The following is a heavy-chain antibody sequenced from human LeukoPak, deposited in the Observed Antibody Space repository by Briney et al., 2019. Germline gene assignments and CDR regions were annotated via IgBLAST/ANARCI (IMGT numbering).Heavy chain of an antibody. CDR1: GFTFSSYA. J-gene: IGHJ4*02. D-gene: IGHD3-9*01. CDR3: AKDDGGLRYFDWLLYEIGFDY. Sequence: GGSLRLSCAASGFTFSSYAMSWVRQAPGKGLEWVSAISGSGGSTYYADSVKGRFTISRDNSKNTLYLQMNSLRAEDTAVYYCAKDDGGLRYFDWLLYEIGFDYWGQGTLVTVSS. CDR2: ISGSGGST. V-gene: IGHV3-23*01.